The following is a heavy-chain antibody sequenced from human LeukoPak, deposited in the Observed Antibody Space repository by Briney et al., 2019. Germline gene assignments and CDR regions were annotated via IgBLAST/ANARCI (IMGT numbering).Heavy chain of an antibody. CDR2: ISGSGGST. V-gene: IGHV3-23*01. Sequence: GGSLRLSCAASGFTFSSYAMSWVRQAPGKGLEWVSAISGSGGSTYYADSVKGPFTISRDNSKNTLYLQMNSLRAEDTAVYYCAKDSGVVVVPAATRTVDYWGQGTLVTVSS. CDR1: GFTFSSYA. J-gene: IGHJ4*02. CDR3: AKDSGVVVVPAATRTVDY. D-gene: IGHD2-2*01.